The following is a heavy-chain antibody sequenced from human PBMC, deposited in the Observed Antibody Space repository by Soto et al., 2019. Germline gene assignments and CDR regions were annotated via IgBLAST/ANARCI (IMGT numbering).Heavy chain of an antibody. Sequence: EVQLLESGGGLVQPGGSLRLSCAASGFTFSSYAMSWVRQAPGKGLEWVSAISGSGGSTYYADSVKGRFTISRDNSKNTLYLQMNSLRAEDTAVYYCAKRSSFHSTVQSTLRNWGQGTLVTVSS. J-gene: IGHJ4*02. CDR1: GFTFSSYA. V-gene: IGHV3-23*01. D-gene: IGHD4-4*01. CDR2: ISGSGGST. CDR3: AKRSSFHSTVQSTLRN.